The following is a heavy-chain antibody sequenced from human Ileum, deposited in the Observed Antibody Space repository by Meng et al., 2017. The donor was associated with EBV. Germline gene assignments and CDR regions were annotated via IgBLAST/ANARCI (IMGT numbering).Heavy chain of an antibody. CDR3: AKNGEKYFEY. CDR2: MSDSGIT. J-gene: IGHJ4*02. Sequence: QVPLRESGPGLVNPSGTLSLTCAVSGGSISFINWWSWVRQSPEKGLEWIGEMSDSGITHYNPSLKSRVTISADKSNNQFSLKLTSVTSADTAVYFCAKNGEKYFEYWGQGTLVTVSS. CDR1: GGSISFINW. V-gene: IGHV4-4*02.